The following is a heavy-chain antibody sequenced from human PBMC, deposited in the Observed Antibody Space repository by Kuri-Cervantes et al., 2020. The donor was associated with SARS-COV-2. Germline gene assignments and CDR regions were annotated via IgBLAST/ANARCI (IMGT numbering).Heavy chain of an antibody. CDR1: GGSTSNSKYH. Sequence: SETLSLTCTVSGGSTSNSKYHWGWIRQPPGKGLEWIGTIYYSGTTYYNPSLKSRVTISVDTSKNQFSLKLNSVTAADTAVYYCARGRGSYWGQGTLVTVSS. D-gene: IGHD2-15*01. CDR2: IYYSGTT. CDR3: ARGRGSY. J-gene: IGHJ4*02. V-gene: IGHV4-39*01.